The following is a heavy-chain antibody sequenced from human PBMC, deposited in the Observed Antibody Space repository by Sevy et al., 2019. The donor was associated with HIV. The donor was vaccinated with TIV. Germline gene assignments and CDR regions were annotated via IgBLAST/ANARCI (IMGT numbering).Heavy chain of an antibody. CDR2: ISSSSSYT. Sequence: GGSLRLSCAASGFTFSDYYMSWIRQAPGKGLEWVSYISSSSSYTNYADSVKGRFTISRDNAKNSLYLQMNSLRAEDTAVYYCARDQMVRGSSRPYYYYGMDVWGQGTTFTVSS. CDR1: GFTFSDYY. D-gene: IGHD6-6*01. V-gene: IGHV3-11*06. CDR3: ARDQMVRGSSRPYYYYGMDV. J-gene: IGHJ6*02.